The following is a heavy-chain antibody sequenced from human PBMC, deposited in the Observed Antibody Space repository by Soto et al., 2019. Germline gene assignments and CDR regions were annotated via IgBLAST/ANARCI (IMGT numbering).Heavy chain of an antibody. V-gene: IGHV1-18*04. D-gene: IGHD6-19*01. Sequence: ASVKVSCKASGYTFTSYGISWVRQAPGQGLEWMGWISAYNGNTNYAQKLQGRVTMTTDTSTSTAYMELRSLRSDDTAVYYCARDQAVKARSYYGMDVWGQGTTVTVSS. CDR3: ARDQAVKARSYYGMDV. CDR2: ISAYNGNT. CDR1: GYTFTSYG. J-gene: IGHJ6*02.